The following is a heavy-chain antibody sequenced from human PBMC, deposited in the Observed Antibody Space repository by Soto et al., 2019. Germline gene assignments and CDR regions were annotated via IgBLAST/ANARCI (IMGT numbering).Heavy chain of an antibody. CDR2: IYCSGST. CDR3: ARVPRMTGVYLDY. V-gene: IGHV4-31*01. Sequence: SETLSLTCTVSGGSISNGGYYWSWIRQHPGKGLEWIGYIYCSGSTYYSPSFQGQVTISADKSISTAYLQWSSLKASDTAMYYFARVPRMTGVYLDYWGQGTLVTVSS. CDR1: GGSISNGGYY. J-gene: IGHJ4*02. D-gene: IGHD2-8*01.